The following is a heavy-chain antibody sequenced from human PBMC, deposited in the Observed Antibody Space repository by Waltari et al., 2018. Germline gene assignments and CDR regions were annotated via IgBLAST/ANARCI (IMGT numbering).Heavy chain of an antibody. Sequence: QVQLVQSGAEVKKPGASVKVSCKVSGYTLTELTMHLVRQAPGKGLEWMGGCDPEDGETIYAQKFQGRVTMTEDTSTDTAYMELSSLRSEDTAVYYCDCRPRAVLARYAFDIWGQGTMVTVSS. D-gene: IGHD6-19*01. CDR3: DCRPRAVLARYAFDI. V-gene: IGHV1-24*01. J-gene: IGHJ3*02. CDR1: GYTLTELT. CDR2: CDPEDGET.